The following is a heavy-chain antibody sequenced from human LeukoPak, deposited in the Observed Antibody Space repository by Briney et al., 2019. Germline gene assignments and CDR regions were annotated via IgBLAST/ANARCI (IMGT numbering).Heavy chain of an antibody. V-gene: IGHV3-21*01. J-gene: IGHJ4*02. Sequence: PGGSLRLSCAASGFTFSSYSMNWVRQAPGNGLEWVSSISSSSSYIYYADSVKGRFTISRDNAKNSLYLQMNSLRAEDTAVYYCARARQATVDFDYWGQGTLVTVSS. CDR2: ISSSSSYI. D-gene: IGHD4-23*01. CDR1: GFTFSSYS. CDR3: ARARQATVDFDY.